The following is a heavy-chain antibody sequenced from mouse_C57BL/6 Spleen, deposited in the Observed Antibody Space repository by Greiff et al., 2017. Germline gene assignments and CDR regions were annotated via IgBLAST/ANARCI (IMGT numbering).Heavy chain of an antibody. J-gene: IGHJ3*01. CDR1: GYSITSGYY. Sequence: VQLKESGPGLVKPSQSLSLTCSVTGYSITSGYYWNWIRQFPGNKLEWMGYISYDGSNNYNPSLKNRISITRDTSKNQFFLKLNSVTTEDTATYYCAREELRRWFAYWGQGTLVTVSA. CDR2: ISYDGSN. D-gene: IGHD2-4*01. V-gene: IGHV3-6*01. CDR3: AREELRRWFAY.